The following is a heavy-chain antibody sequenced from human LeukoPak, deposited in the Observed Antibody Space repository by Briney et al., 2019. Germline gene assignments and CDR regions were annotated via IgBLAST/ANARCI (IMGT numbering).Heavy chain of an antibody. CDR2: ISHDGSDK. CDR1: GFSFSSYG. J-gene: IGHJ4*02. D-gene: IGHD6-19*01. V-gene: IGHV3-30*18. CDR3: AKDFSSGLFDY. Sequence: GGSLRLSCAASGFSFSSYGMYWVRQAPGKGLEWVAVISHDGSDKYYADSVKGRFTISRDNSKSTLYLQMNSLRAEDTALYFCAKDFSSGLFDYWGQGTLVAVSS.